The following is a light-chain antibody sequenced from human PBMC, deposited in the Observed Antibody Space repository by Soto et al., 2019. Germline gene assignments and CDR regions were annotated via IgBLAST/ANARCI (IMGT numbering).Light chain of an antibody. V-gene: IGLV2-14*01. J-gene: IGLJ1*01. CDR1: SSDIGSFDY. Sequence: QSALTQPASVSGSPGQSITISCTGTSSDIGSFDYVSWYQQHPGKAPKFIIYEVSNRPSGVSDRFSGSKSGNTASLTICGLRAEDEADYYCSSYTGSSTLDVFGTGSKLTVL. CDR2: EVS. CDR3: SSYTGSSTLDV.